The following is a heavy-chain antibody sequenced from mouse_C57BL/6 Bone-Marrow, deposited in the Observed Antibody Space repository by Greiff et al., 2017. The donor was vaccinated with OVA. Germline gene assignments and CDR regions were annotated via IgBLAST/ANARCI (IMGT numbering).Heavy chain of an antibody. J-gene: IGHJ4*01. CDR1: GFTFSSYA. Sequence: EVKLMESGGGLVKPGGSLKLSCAASGFTFSSYAMSWVRQTPEKMLEWVATISDGGSYTYYPDNVKGRFTISRDNAKNNLYLQMSHLKSEDTAMYYCARDRSFITTVVATPYAMDYWGQGTSVTVSS. CDR2: ISDGGSYT. D-gene: IGHD1-1*01. CDR3: ARDRSFITTVVATPYAMDY. V-gene: IGHV5-4*01.